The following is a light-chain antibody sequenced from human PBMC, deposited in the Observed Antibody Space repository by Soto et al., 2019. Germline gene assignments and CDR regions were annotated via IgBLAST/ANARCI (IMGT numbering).Light chain of an antibody. CDR2: GAS. CDR1: QSVNSN. Sequence: EVVLTQSPGTLSLSPGERATLSCRASQSVNSNSLAWYQQKPGQAPRVFIYGASTRATGIPARFSGSGSGTEFTLTISSLQSEDFAVYYCQQYNNWWTFGQGTKVDIK. V-gene: IGKV3D-15*01. CDR3: QQYNNWWT. J-gene: IGKJ1*01.